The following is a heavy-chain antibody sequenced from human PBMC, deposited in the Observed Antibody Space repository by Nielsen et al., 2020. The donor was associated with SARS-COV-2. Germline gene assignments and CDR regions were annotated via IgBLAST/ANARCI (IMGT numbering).Heavy chain of an antibody. CDR2: INPNSGGT. J-gene: IGHJ6*02. CDR3: AREGEYSSSSDLDYYYGMDV. D-gene: IGHD6-6*01. Sequence: VRQAPGQGLEWMGRINPNSGGTNYAQKFQGRVTMTRDTSISTAYMELSRLRSDDTAVYYCAREGEYSSSSDLDYYYGMDVWGQGTTVTVSS. V-gene: IGHV1-2*06.